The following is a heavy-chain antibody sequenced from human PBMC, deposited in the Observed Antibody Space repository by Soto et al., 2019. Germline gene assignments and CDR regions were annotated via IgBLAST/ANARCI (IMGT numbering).Heavy chain of an antibody. Sequence: VQLVESGGGVVQPGRSLRLSCAASGFTFSSYGMHWVRQAPGKGLEWVAVIWYDGSNKYYADSVKGRFTISRDNSKNTLYLQMNSLRAEDTAVYYCARDRSSSYWFDPWGQGTLVTVSS. D-gene: IGHD6-6*01. CDR1: GFTFSSYG. V-gene: IGHV3-33*01. CDR2: IWYDGSNK. CDR3: ARDRSSSYWFDP. J-gene: IGHJ5*02.